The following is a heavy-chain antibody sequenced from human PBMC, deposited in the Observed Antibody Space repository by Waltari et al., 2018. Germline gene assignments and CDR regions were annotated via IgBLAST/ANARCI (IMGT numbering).Heavy chain of an antibody. D-gene: IGHD3-10*01. Sequence: QMQLVQSGPEVKKPGTSVKVSCKASGFTFTSSAVQWVRQARGQRLEWIGLSGVGSGNTNYAQKFQERVTITRDMSTSTAYMELSSLRSEDTAVYYCAASVTYYSPMDVWGQGTTVTVSS. J-gene: IGHJ6*02. CDR2: SGVGSGNT. CDR3: AASVTYYSPMDV. CDR1: GFTFTSSA. V-gene: IGHV1-58*01.